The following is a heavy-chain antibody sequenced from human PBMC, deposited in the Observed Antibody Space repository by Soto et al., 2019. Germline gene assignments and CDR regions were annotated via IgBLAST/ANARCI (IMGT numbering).Heavy chain of an antibody. J-gene: IGHJ6*02. D-gene: IGHD1-1*01. CDR1: GGSISGGGYY. V-gene: IGHV4-31*03. CDR2: IYYSGST. Sequence: QMQLQQSGPGLVKPSQTLSLTCTVSGGSISGGGYYWSWIRQHPGKGLEWIGYIYYSGSTYYNPSLKSRVIISLDTSKNQFSLKLSSVTAADTAVYYCARGTEAAFYNYGMDVWGQGTTVTVSS. CDR3: ARGTEAAFYNYGMDV.